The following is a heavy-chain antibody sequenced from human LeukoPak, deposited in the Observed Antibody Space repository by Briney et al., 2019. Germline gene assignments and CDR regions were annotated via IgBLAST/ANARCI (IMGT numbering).Heavy chain of an antibody. J-gene: IGHJ4*02. CDR1: GGSISSDY. V-gene: IGHV4-59*08. CDR3: ASAVDMYYFDY. D-gene: IGHD5-24*01. CDR2: IYYSGST. Sequence: SETLSLTCTVSGGSISSDYWSWIRLPPGKGLEWIGYIYYSGSTNYNPSLKSRVTMSVDTSKYQFSLKLSSVTAADTAVYYCASAVDMYYFDYWGQGTLVTVSS.